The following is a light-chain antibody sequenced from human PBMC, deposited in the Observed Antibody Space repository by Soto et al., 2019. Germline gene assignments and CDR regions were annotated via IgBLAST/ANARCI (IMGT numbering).Light chain of an antibody. CDR3: QSYDSSLSGPYYV. V-gene: IGLV1-40*01. CDR1: SSNIGAGYD. J-gene: IGLJ1*01. CDR2: GNS. Sequence: QSVLTQPPSVSGAPGQRVTISCTRSSSNIGAGYDVHWYQQLPGTAPKLLIYGNSNRPSGVPDRFSGSKSGTSASLAITGLQAEDEADYYCQSYDSSLSGPYYVFGTGTKLTVL.